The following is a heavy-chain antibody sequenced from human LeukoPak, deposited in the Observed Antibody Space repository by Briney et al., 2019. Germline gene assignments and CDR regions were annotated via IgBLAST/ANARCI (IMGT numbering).Heavy chain of an antibody. Sequence: GGSLRLSCAASGFTFSSYAMHWVRQAPGKGLEWVAVISYDGSNKYYADSVKGRFTISRDNSKNTLYLQMNSLRAEDTAVYYCARDLGPPWGQGTLVTASS. J-gene: IGHJ5*02. D-gene: IGHD3-10*01. CDR3: ARDLGPP. V-gene: IGHV3-30-3*01. CDR1: GFTFSSYA. CDR2: ISYDGSNK.